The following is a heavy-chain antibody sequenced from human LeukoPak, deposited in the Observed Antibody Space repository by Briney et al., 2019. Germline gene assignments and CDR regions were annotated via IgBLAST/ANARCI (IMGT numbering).Heavy chain of an antibody. CDR3: AKDRGDCSSTSCYLSD. Sequence: GGSLRLSCAASGSTFSSYAMTWVRQAPGKGLDWVSIISGSGGTTYYADSVKGRFTISRVNSKNTLYLQMNSLRAEDTAVYSCAKDRGDCSSTSCYLSDWGQGTLVTVSS. CDR1: GSTFSSYA. J-gene: IGHJ4*02. V-gene: IGHV3-23*01. D-gene: IGHD2-2*01. CDR2: ISGSGGTT.